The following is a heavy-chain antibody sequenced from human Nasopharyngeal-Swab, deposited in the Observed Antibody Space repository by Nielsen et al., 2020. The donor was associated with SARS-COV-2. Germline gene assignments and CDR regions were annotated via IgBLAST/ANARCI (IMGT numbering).Heavy chain of an antibody. CDR2: IYYSGST. Sequence: WIRQPPGKGLEWIGSIYYSGSTYYNPSLKSRVTISVDTSKNQFSLKLSSVTAADTAVCYCARIFPYSSSWYGKYYFDYWGQGTLVTVSS. J-gene: IGHJ4*02. D-gene: IGHD6-13*01. CDR3: ARIFPYSSSWYGKYYFDY. V-gene: IGHV4-39*01.